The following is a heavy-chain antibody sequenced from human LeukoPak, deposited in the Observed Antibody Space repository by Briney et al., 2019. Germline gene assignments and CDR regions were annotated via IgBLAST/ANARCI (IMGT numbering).Heavy chain of an antibody. CDR1: GGSISSYY. Sequence: SETLSLTCTVSGGSISSYYWSWIRQPPGKGLEWIGYIYYSGSTNYNPSLKSRLTISVDTSKNQFSLKLSSVTAADTAVYFCARGGRLLGKFDYWGQGTLVTVSS. CDR2: IYYSGST. CDR3: ARGGRLLGKFDY. V-gene: IGHV4-59*01. J-gene: IGHJ4*02. D-gene: IGHD3-22*01.